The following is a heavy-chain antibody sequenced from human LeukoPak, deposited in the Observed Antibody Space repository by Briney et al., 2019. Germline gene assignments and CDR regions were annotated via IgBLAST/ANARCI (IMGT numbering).Heavy chain of an antibody. Sequence: TGGSLRLSCAASGLTVSSNYMSWVRQAPGKGLEWVSVIYSGGSTYYADSVKGRFTISRDNSKNTVYLQMNSLRAEDTAVYYCARDLNYDSAYWGQGTLVTVSS. J-gene: IGHJ4*02. D-gene: IGHD3-22*01. CDR2: IYSGGST. V-gene: IGHV3-53*01. CDR3: ARDLNYDSAY. CDR1: GLTVSSNY.